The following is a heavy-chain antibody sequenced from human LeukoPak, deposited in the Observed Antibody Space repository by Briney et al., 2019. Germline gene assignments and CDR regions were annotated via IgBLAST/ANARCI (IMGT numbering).Heavy chain of an antibody. V-gene: IGHV3-23*01. CDR3: AKDSYYESSGYYPPSYFDY. Sequence: GGSLRLSCAASGFTFSIYAMSWVRQAPGKGLEWVSGISGSGGSTYYADSVKGRFTISREHSKHPLYLQINSLRTEDTAIYYCAKDSYYESSGYYPPSYFDYWGQGTLVTVSS. CDR1: GFTFSIYA. D-gene: IGHD3-22*01. J-gene: IGHJ4*02. CDR2: ISGSGGST.